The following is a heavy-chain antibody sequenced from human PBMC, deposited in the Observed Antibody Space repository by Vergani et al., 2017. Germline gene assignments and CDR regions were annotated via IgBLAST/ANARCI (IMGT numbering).Heavy chain of an antibody. D-gene: IGHD1-1*01. CDR3: ATKSCGTPGCQIGYFRE. Sequence: QVHLVESGGGVVQPGRSLRLSCVVSGFTSSYYGMHWVRQAPGQGLEWVAVISYDGTQKYYADSVKGRFTISRDNSKSTLYLQMNSLRTEDTAVYYCATKSCGTPGCQIGYFREWGQDTLVTVSS. CDR2: ISYDGTQK. CDR1: GFTSSYYG. J-gene: IGHJ1*01. V-gene: IGHV3-30*03.